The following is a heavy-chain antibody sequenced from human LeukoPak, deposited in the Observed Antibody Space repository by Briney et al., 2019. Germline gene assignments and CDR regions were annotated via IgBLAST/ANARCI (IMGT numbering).Heavy chain of an antibody. CDR1: GYIFNDYY. J-gene: IGHJ4*02. Sequence: GASVKVSCKASGYIFNDYYIHWVRQAPGQGLEWMGWINPKRGGTKYVQKFQGRVTMTRDTSISTAYMELSRLRSDDTAVYYCAREATVTTSNFDYWGQGTLVTVSS. CDR2: INPKRGGT. CDR3: AREATVTTSNFDY. D-gene: IGHD4-11*01. V-gene: IGHV1-2*02.